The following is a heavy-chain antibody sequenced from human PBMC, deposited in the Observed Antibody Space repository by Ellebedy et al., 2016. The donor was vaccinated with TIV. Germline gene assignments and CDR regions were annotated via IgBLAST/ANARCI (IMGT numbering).Heavy chain of an antibody. CDR1: GYSFTSYW. CDR2: IYPGDSDT. J-gene: IGHJ4*02. D-gene: IGHD5/OR15-5a*01. CDR3: ARLRVSDLRTLDY. V-gene: IGHV5-51*01. Sequence: KVSCKGSGYSFTSYWIGWVRQMPGKGLEWMGIIYPGDSDTRYSPSFQGQVTISADKSISTAYLQWSSLKASDTAIYYCARLRVSDLRTLDYWGQGTLVTVSS.